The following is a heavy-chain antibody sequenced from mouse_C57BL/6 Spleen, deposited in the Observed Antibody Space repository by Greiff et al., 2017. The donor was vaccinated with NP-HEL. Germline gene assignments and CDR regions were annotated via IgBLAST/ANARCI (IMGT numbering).Heavy chain of an antibody. CDR1: GYTFTSYW. CDR2: IHPSDSDT. J-gene: IGHJ4*01. Sequence: QVQLKQPGAELVKPGASVKVSCKASGYTFTSYWMHWVKQRPGQGLEWIGRIHPSDSDTNYNQKFKGKATLTVDKSSRPAYMQRSSLTSEESAVCYCAIDDGYYGDTMDYWGQGTSVTLSS. CDR3: AIDDGYYGDTMDY. D-gene: IGHD2-3*01. V-gene: IGHV1-74*01.